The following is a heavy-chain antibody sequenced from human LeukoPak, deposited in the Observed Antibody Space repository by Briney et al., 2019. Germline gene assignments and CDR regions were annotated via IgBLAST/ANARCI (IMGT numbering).Heavy chain of an antibody. Sequence: GGSLRLSCAASGFTFDDYAMHWVRQAPGKGLEWVSGISWNSGSIGYADPVKGRFTISRDNAKNYLYLQMNSLGAEDTALYYCAKDMIHNYYGSGSTDRGAFDIWGQGTMVTVSS. CDR2: ISWNSGSI. D-gene: IGHD3-10*01. CDR3: AKDMIHNYYGSGSTDRGAFDI. V-gene: IGHV3-9*01. CDR1: GFTFDDYA. J-gene: IGHJ3*02.